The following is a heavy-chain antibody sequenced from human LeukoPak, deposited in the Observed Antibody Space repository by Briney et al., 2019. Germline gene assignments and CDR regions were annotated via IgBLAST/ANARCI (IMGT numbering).Heavy chain of an antibody. V-gene: IGHV1-18*01. D-gene: IGHD3-3*01. J-gene: IGHJ4*02. Sequence: ASVKVSCKASGYTFTSYGISWVRQAPAQGLEWMGWIISYNGNTTYAQKLQGRVTMTTDTSTSTAYMELRSLRSDDTAVYYCARGPGGDDFWSGSFNYWGQGTLVTVSS. CDR3: ARGPGGDDFWSGSFNY. CDR1: GYTFTSYG. CDR2: IISYNGNT.